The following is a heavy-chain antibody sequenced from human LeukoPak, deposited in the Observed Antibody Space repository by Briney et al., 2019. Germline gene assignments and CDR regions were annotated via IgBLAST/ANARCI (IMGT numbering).Heavy chain of an antibody. CDR1: GFTFSNYW. CDR2: VKQDVDKK. D-gene: IGHD3-22*01. V-gene: IGHV3-7*03. Sequence: GGSLRLSCAASGFTFSNYWMSWVRQAPGKVLEWVASVKQDVDKKDYVDSLKDRFTISRDNAKNSLYLQMNSLRAEDTAVYYCARGGTHYDSSGYYSNWLDPWGQGTLVTVSS. J-gene: IGHJ5*02. CDR3: ARGGTHYDSSGYYSNWLDP.